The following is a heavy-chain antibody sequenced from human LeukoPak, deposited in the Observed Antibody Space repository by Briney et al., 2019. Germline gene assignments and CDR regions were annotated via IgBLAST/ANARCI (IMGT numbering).Heavy chain of an antibody. CDR2: IIPILGIA. J-gene: IGHJ4*02. CDR3: VYTVTNFDY. Sequence: LEWMGRIIPILGIANYAQKFQGRVTITADKSTSTAYMELSSLRSEDTAVYYCVYTVTNFDYWGQGTLVTVSS. D-gene: IGHD4-17*01. V-gene: IGHV1-69*02.